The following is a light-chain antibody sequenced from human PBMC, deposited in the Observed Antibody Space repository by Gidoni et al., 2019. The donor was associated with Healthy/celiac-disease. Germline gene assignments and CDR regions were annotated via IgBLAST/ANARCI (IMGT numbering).Light chain of an antibody. V-gene: IGKV3-15*01. J-gene: IGKJ4*01. CDR2: GAS. CDR1: QRVSSN. CDR3: QQYNNWPPLT. Sequence: EIVMTQSPATLSVSPAERATLSCRASQRVSSNLAWYQQKPGQAPRLLIYGASTRATGSPARCSGSGSGTEFTLTISSLQSEDFAVYYCQQYNNWPPLTFGGGTKVEIK.